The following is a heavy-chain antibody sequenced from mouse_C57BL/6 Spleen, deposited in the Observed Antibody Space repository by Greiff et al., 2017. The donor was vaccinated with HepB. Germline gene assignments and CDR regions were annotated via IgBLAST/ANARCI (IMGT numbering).Heavy chain of an antibody. V-gene: IGHV5-16*01. CDR3: ARGSYYGSSYAMDY. Sequence: EVQLVESEGGLVQPGSSMKLSCTASGFTFSDYYMAWVRQVPEKGLEWVANINYDGSSTYYLDSLKSRFIISRDNAKNILYLQMSSLKSEDTATYYCARGSYYGSSYAMDYWGQGTSVTVSS. D-gene: IGHD1-1*01. CDR2: INYDGSST. J-gene: IGHJ4*01. CDR1: GFTFSDYY.